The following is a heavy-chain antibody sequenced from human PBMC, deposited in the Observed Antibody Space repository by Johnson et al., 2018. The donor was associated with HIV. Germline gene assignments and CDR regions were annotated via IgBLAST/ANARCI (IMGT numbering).Heavy chain of an antibody. CDR2: ISWDGGST. Sequence: VKLVESGGVVVQPGGSLRLSCAASGFTFDDYTMHWVRQAPGKGLEWVSLISWDGGSTYYADSVKGRFTISRDNSKNTLYLQMNSLRAEDTAVYYCARQTLRAFDIWGQGTMVTVSS. V-gene: IGHV3-43*01. CDR3: ARQTLRAFDI. J-gene: IGHJ3*02. CDR1: GFTFDDYT.